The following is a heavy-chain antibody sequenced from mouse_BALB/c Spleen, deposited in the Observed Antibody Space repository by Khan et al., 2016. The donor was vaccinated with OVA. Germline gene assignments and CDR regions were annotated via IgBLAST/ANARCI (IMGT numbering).Heavy chain of an antibody. J-gene: IGHJ3*01. CDR1: GYAFTSYT. CDR3: VRDGAYHRNDGWFAY. D-gene: IGHD2-14*01. CDR2: INPSNGYT. V-gene: IGHV1-4*01. Sequence: VQLQQSGAELARPGASVKMSCKASGYAFTSYTIHWIKKRPGQGLEWIGYINPSNGYTNYNQKFKDKATLTTDKSSTTAYLKLRSLTSDDSAIYNCVRDGAYHRNDGWFAYWGQGTLVTVSA.